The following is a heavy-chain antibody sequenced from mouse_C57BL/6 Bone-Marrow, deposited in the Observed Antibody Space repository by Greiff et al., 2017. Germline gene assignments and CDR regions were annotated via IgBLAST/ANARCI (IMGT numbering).Heavy chain of an antibody. CDR1: GFTFSSYA. Sequence: DVKLVESGEGLVKPGGSLKLSCAASGFTFSSYAMSWVRQTPEKRLEWVAYISSGGDYISYADTVKGRFTISRDNARNTLYLQMSSLKSEDTAMYYCTRRGLWPHYYAMDYWGQGTSVTVSS. V-gene: IGHV5-9-1*02. J-gene: IGHJ4*01. CDR2: ISSGGDYI. CDR3: TRRGLWPHYYAMDY. D-gene: IGHD1-1*02.